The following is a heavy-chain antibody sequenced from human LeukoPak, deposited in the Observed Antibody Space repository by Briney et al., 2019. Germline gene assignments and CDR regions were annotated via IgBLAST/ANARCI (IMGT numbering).Heavy chain of an antibody. V-gene: IGHV3-23*01. J-gene: IGHJ4*02. CDR1: GFTFSSYA. CDR2: ISGSGGST. CDR3: AKDHNRYYYGSGSLY. D-gene: IGHD3-10*01. Sequence: GGSLRLSCAASGFTFSSYAMSWVRQAPGKGLEWVSAISGSGGSTYYADSVKGRFTISRDNSKNTLYLQMNSLRVEDTAVYYCAKDHNRYYYGSGSLYWGQGTLVTVSS.